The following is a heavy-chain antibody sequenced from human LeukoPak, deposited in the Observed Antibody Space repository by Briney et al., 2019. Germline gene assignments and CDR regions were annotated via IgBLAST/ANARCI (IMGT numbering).Heavy chain of an antibody. Sequence: PSETLSLTCTVSGVSVSSYYWGWIRQPPGKGLEWIGYIYYSGSTNYNPSLKSRVTISVDTSKNQFSLKLSSVTAADTAVYYCAREAGRGYYYDSSGFDYWGQGTLVTVSS. CDR3: AREAGRGYYYDSSGFDY. CDR1: GVSVSSYY. J-gene: IGHJ4*02. V-gene: IGHV4-59*02. D-gene: IGHD3-22*01. CDR2: IYYSGST.